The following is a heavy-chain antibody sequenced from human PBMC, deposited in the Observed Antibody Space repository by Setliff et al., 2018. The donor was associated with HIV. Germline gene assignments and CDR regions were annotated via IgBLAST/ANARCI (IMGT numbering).Heavy chain of an antibody. CDR2: IYYSGST. J-gene: IGHJ4*02. Sequence: SETLSLTCTVSGGSIINHFWSWIRLPPGKGLEWIGYIYYSGSTNYNPSLKSRVTISLDTSKNQVSLSLASVTAADTAVYYCARDGGGSGWSLGEFDFWGQGTLVTVSS. D-gene: IGHD6-19*01. CDR1: GGSIINHF. CDR3: ARDGGGSGWSLGEFDF. V-gene: IGHV4-59*11.